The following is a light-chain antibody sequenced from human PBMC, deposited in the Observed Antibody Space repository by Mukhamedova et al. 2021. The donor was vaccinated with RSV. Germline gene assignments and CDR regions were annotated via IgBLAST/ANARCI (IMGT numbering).Light chain of an antibody. J-gene: IGKJ5*01. Sequence: APRLLIYGASTRATGIPARFSGSGYGTEFILTINSMQSEDFAVNYCQHREAFGQGTRLEIK. CDR3: QHREA. CDR2: GAS. V-gene: IGKV3-15*01.